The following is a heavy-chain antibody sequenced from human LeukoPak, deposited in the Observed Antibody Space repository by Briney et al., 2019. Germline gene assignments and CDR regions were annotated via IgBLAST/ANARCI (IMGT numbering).Heavy chain of an antibody. D-gene: IGHD3-22*01. CDR3: ARARYYDSSGPSSI. V-gene: IGHV1-2*02. J-gene: IGHJ3*02. CDR2: INPNSGGT. CDR1: GYTFTGYY. Sequence: GASVKVSCKASGYTFTGYYMHWVRQAPGQGLEWMEWINPNSGGTNYAQKFQGRVTMTRDTSISTAYMELSRLRSDDTAVYYCARARYYDSSGPSSIWGQGTMVTVSS.